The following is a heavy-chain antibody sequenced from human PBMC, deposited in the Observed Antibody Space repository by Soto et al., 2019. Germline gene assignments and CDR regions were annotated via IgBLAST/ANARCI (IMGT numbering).Heavy chain of an antibody. J-gene: IGHJ4*02. D-gene: IGHD3-3*01. CDR1: GFPFTAYA. CDR2: IIGSST. V-gene: IGHV3-23*01. CDR3: ARAPRTYDFPYYFDN. Sequence: EEQLLESGGGWLKPGGSLRLPCAASGFPFTAYAMTWVARLQGRGWEWVSAIIGSSTYYEDSVKGRFTISRDNSKDTLYLQMNSLRAEDTAVYYCARAPRTYDFPYYFDNWGQGALVTVSS.